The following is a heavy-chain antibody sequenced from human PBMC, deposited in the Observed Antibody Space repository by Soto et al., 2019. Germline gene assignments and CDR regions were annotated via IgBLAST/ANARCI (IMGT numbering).Heavy chain of an antibody. V-gene: IGHV3-9*01. D-gene: IGHD6-13*01. J-gene: IGHJ4*02. CDR1: GFTFNDHS. Sequence: GGSLRLSCAASGFTFNDHSMHWVRQAPGKGLERVSGISWNSGSRGYADSVKGRFTISRDNAKNSLYLQMNSLKPEDTALYYCAKDLRSSSWYSISFFDYWGQGALVTVSS. CDR3: AKDLRSSSWYSISFFDY. CDR2: ISWNSGSR.